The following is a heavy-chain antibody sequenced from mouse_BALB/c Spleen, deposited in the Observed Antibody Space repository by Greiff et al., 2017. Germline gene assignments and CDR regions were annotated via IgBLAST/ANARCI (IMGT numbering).Heavy chain of an antibody. CDR1: GYTFTSYW. CDR2: IYPGNSDT. D-gene: IGHD1-1*01. J-gene: IGHJ1*01. CDR3: THYGSSYAGWDFDV. V-gene: IGHV1-5*01. Sequence: VQLQQSGTVLARPGASVKMSCKASGYTFTSYWMHWVKQRPGQGLEWIGAIYPGNSDTSYNQKFKGKAKLTAVTSTSTAYMELSSLTNEDSAVYFCTHYGSSYAGWDFDVWGAGSTVTVSS.